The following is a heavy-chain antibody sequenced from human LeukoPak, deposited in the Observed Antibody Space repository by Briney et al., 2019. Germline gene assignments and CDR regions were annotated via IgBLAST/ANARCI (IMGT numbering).Heavy chain of an antibody. Sequence: GGSLRLSCVVSGITLANYGMSWVRQAPGKGLEWVANIKQDESEKNYVDSVKGRFTISRDNAKNSLFLQMNSLRVEDTAVYYCARDVAGSLDYWGQGTLVTVSS. V-gene: IGHV3-7*01. CDR3: ARDVAGSLDY. CDR1: GITLANYG. CDR2: IKQDESEK. D-gene: IGHD1-26*01. J-gene: IGHJ4*02.